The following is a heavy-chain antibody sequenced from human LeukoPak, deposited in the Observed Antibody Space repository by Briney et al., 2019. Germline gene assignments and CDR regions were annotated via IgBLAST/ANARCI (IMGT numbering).Heavy chain of an antibody. Sequence: PGGSLRLSCATSGFTFSSYAMTWIRQVPGKGLEWVSAIKPSDGSTFYADSVKGRFTISRDSSKNTLYLQMNSLRAEDTAVYYCAKLTSGWFEDFWGQGTLVTVSS. V-gene: IGHV3-23*01. D-gene: IGHD6-19*01. J-gene: IGHJ4*02. CDR2: IKPSDGST. CDR3: AKLTSGWFEDF. CDR1: GFTFSSYA.